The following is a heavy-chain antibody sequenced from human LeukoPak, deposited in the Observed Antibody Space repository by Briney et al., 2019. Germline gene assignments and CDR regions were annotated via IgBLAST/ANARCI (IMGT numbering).Heavy chain of an antibody. V-gene: IGHV3-21*01. Sequence: PGGSLRLSCAGSGFTFSSYSMNWVRQAPGKGLEWVSSISSSSNYIYYADSVKGRFTISRDNAKNSLYLQMNSLRAEDTAVYYCAREWELRYWGQGTLVTVSS. CDR1: GFTFSSYS. CDR3: AREWELRY. D-gene: IGHD1-26*01. J-gene: IGHJ4*02. CDR2: ISSSSNYI.